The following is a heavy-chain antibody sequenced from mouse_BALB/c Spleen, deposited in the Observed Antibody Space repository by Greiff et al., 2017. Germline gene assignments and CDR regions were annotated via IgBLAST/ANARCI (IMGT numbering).Heavy chain of an antibody. J-gene: IGHJ2*01. D-gene: IGHD2-4*01. V-gene: IGHV3-8*02. Sequence: DVKLVESGPSLVKPSQTLSLTCSVTGDSITSGYWNWIRKFPGNKLEYMGYISYSGSTYYNPSLKSRISITRDTSKNQYYLQLNSVTTEDTATYYCARYGGTMISYFDYWGQGTTLTVSS. CDR2: ISYSGST. CDR1: GDSITSGY. CDR3: ARYGGTMISYFDY.